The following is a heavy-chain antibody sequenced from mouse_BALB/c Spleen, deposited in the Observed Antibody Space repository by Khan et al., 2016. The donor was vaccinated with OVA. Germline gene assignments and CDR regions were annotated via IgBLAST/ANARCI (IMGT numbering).Heavy chain of an antibody. Sequence: EVQLQESGPSLVKPSQTLSLTCSVTGDSITSGYWNWIRKFPGNKLEYMGHIIYTGSTYYNPSLTSRISITRHTSENQYYLQLNSVTDEDTATYYCARSTYRFAFVYWGQGTLITDTA. V-gene: IGHV3-8*02. J-gene: IGHJ3*01. D-gene: IGHD2-14*01. CDR3: ARSTYRFAFVY. CDR2: IIYTGST. CDR1: GDSITSGY.